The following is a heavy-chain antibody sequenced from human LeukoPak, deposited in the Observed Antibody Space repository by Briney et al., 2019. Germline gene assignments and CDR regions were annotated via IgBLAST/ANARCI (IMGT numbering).Heavy chain of an antibody. D-gene: IGHD6-19*01. CDR3: ARGEWLAHYFDY. Sequence: PSETLSLTCTVSGGSISSSSYYWGWIRQPPGKGLEWIGSIYYSGSTYYNPSLKSRVTISVDTSKNQFSLKLSSVTAADTAVYYCARGEWLAHYFDYCGQGTLVTVSS. J-gene: IGHJ4*02. CDR2: IYYSGST. V-gene: IGHV4-39*01. CDR1: GGSISSSSYY.